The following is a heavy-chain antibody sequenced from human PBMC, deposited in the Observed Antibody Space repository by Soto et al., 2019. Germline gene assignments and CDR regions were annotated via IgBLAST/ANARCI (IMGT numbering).Heavy chain of an antibody. CDR2: ISAYNGNT. V-gene: IGHV1-18*04. J-gene: IGHJ4*02. D-gene: IGHD1-1*01. CDR3: ARVDHLDPNFDY. Sequence: ASVNVSGNSSGYTFTSYGIIWVRQAPGQGLEWMGWISAYNGNTNYAQKLQGRVTMTTDTSTSTAYMELRSLRSDDTAVYYGARVDHLDPNFDYWGQGTMVTVSS. CDR1: GYTFTSYG.